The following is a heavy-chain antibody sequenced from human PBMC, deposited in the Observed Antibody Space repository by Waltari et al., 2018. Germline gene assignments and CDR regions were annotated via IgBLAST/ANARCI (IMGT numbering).Heavy chain of an antibody. V-gene: IGHV3-7*01. CDR2: INYDGSQK. CDR1: GFTFSRYW. J-gene: IGHJ4*02. Sequence: EVQLVESGGGLVQPGGSLRLSCGASGFTFSRYWMGWVRQTPGKWLGWVANINYDGSQKYYVDSVKGRFTIYRDNAKNSVYLQMNRLRVEDTAVYYCAKSRGFEYWGQGTLITVSS. CDR3: AKSRGFEY. D-gene: IGHD2-2*01.